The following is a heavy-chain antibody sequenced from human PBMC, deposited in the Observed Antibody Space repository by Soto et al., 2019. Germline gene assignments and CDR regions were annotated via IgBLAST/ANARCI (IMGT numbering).Heavy chain of an antibody. CDR3: AGDWTQSSDV. CDR2: INSDGSTT. D-gene: IGHD3-16*02. V-gene: IGHV3-74*01. J-gene: IGHJ6*04. Sequence: EAQLAESEGGLVQPGGSLRLSCAASGFTFSSYWMHWVRQVPGKGLVWVSRINSDGSTTIYADSVKGRFTISRDNAKNTMFLQMNNLRVEDTAVYYCAGDWTQSSDVWGTGTAVTVSS. CDR1: GFTFSSYW.